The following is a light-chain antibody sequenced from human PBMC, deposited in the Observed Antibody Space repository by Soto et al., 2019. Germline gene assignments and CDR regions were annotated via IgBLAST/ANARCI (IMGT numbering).Light chain of an antibody. CDR3: SSYAGSNNLV. V-gene: IGLV2-8*01. CDR2: EVN. Sequence: QSALTQPPSASGSPGQSVTISCTGTSSDVGGYNYVSWYQHHPGKAPKLMIYEVNKRPSGVPDRFSGSKSDNTASLTVSGLQAEDEADYYCSSYAGSNNLVFGGGTKVTVL. CDR1: SSDVGGYNY. J-gene: IGLJ2*01.